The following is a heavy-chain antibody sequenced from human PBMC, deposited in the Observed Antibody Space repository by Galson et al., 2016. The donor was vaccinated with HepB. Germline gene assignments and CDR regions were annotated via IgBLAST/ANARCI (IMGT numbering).Heavy chain of an antibody. D-gene: IGHD3-10*01. CDR1: GFSISTSGMG. CDR2: IYWNDDK. CDR3: VYAYDPYGSGTFDY. V-gene: IGHV2-5*04. J-gene: IGHJ4*02. Sequence: LVKPTQTLTLTCPFSGFSISTSGMGVGWIRQPPGKALDWLAVIYWNDDKRYSPSLKSRLTITKDTSKNQVVLTMTKMDPVDTATYYCVYAYDPYGSGTFDYWGQGTLVTVSS.